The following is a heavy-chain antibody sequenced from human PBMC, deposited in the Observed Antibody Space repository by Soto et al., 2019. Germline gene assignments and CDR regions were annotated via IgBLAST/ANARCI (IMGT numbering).Heavy chain of an antibody. J-gene: IGHJ4*02. V-gene: IGHV4-34*01. D-gene: IGHD3-16*02. CDR2: INHSGST. Sequence: SETLSLTCAVYGGSFSGYYWSWIRQPPGKGLEWIGEINHSGSTNYNPSLKSRVTISVDTSKNQFSLKLSSVTAADTAVYYCARGTRSWADIWGSYRYMYFDYWGQGTLVTVSS. CDR1: GGSFSGYY. CDR3: ARGTRSWADIWGSYRYMYFDY.